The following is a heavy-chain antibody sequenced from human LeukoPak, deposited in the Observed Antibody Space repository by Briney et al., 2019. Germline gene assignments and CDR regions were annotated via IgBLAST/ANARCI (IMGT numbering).Heavy chain of an antibody. CDR3: ARESYGDYDHYYYYYMDV. Sequence: SQTLSLTCTVSGGSISSGSYYWSWIRQPAGKGLEWIGRIYTSGSTNYNPSLKSRVTISVDTSKNQFSLKLSSVTAADTAVYYCARESYGDYDHYYYYYMDVWGKGTTVTVSS. D-gene: IGHD4-17*01. V-gene: IGHV4-61*02. CDR2: IYTSGST. J-gene: IGHJ6*03. CDR1: GGSISSGSYY.